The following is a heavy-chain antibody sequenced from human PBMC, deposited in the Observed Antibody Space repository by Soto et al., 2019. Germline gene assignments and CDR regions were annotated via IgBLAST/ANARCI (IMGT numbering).Heavy chain of an antibody. CDR3: AKARRLLLAYYYGMDV. D-gene: IGHD2-15*01. V-gene: IGHV3-30*18. CDR2: ISYDGSNK. Sequence: GGFLRLSCAASGFTFSSYGMHWVRHAPGKGLEWVAVISYDGSNKYYADSVKGRFTISRDNSKNTLYLQMNSLRAEDTAVYYCAKARRLLLAYYYGMDVWGQGTTVTVSS. CDR1: GFTFSSYG. J-gene: IGHJ6*02.